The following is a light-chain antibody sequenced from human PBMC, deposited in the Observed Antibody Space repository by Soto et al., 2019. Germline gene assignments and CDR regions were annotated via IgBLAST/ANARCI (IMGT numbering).Light chain of an antibody. V-gene: IGLV2-14*01. J-gene: IGLJ2*01. Sequence: QSVLTQPASVSGSPGQSITISCTGTSSDVTTYNYVSWYQQHPGKAPKLIIYDVSNRPSGVSNRFSGSKSGNTASLTISGLKADDEADYYCSSYTTSSTVVFGGGTKLTVL. CDR3: SSYTTSSTVV. CDR1: SSDVTTYNY. CDR2: DVS.